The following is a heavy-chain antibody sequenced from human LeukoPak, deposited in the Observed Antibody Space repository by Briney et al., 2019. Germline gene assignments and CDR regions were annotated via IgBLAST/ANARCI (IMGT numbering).Heavy chain of an antibody. V-gene: IGHV1-2*02. D-gene: IGHD2-2*01. CDR3: ARGSSTRTRYYYMDV. CDR2: INPNSGGT. J-gene: IGHJ6*03. Sequence: ASVKVSCKASGYTFTGHYMHWVRQAPGQGLEWMGLINPNSGGTNYAQKFQGRVTMTRDTSISTAYMELSRLRSDDTAVYYCARGSSTRTRYYYMDVWGKGTTVTVSS. CDR1: GYTFTGHY.